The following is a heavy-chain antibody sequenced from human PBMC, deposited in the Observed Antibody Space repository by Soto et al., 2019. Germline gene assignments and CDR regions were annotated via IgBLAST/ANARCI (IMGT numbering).Heavy chain of an antibody. J-gene: IGHJ4*02. D-gene: IGHD3-3*01. CDR1: GYTLTELS. CDR2: FDPEDGET. CDR3: ATITIFGVVIIGESYYFGY. V-gene: IGHV1-24*01. Sequence: ASVQVSCKVSGYTLTELSMHWVRQAPGKRLERKGDFDPEDGETIYAQKFQGRVTMTEDTSTDTAYMELSSLRSEDTAVYYCATITIFGVVIIGESYYFGYWGQGTLVTVSS.